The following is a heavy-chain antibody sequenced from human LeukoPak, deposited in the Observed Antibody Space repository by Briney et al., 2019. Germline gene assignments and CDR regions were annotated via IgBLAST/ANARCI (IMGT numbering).Heavy chain of an antibody. Sequence: GGSLRLSCAASGFTFSSYSMNWVRQAPGKGLEWASYISSSSSTIYYADSVKGRFTISRDNAKNSLYLQMNSLRAEDTAVYYCARVNAAAVNWFDPWGQGTLVTVSS. CDR1: GFTFSSYS. CDR2: ISSSSSTI. J-gene: IGHJ5*02. V-gene: IGHV3-48*01. CDR3: ARVNAAAVNWFDP. D-gene: IGHD6-13*01.